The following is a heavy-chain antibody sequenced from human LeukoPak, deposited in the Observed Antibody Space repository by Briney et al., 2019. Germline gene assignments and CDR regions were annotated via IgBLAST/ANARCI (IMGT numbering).Heavy chain of an antibody. V-gene: IGHV3-9*03. CDR1: GVTFCNYS. D-gene: IGHD1-26*01. CDR2: ISWNSGSI. Sequence: GGSLRLSCAASGVTFCNYSMHWGRHAPRQGLEWVSGISWNSGSIGYADSVKGRFTISRDNAKNSLYLQMNSLRAEDMALYYCAKDSGSYYGMYYFDYWGQGTLVTVSS. J-gene: IGHJ4*02. CDR3: AKDSGSYYGMYYFDY.